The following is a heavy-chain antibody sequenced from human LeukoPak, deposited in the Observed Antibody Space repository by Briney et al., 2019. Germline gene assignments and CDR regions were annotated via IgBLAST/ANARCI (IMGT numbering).Heavy chain of an antibody. Sequence: SETLSLTCTVSGGSISSYYWSWIRQPPGKGLEWIGYIYYSGSTNYNPSLKSRVTISVDTSKNQFSLKLSSVTAADTAVYYCARDHRSYSGDYYGMDVWSQGTTVTVSS. CDR2: IYYSGST. CDR3: ARDHRSYSGDYYGMDV. CDR1: GGSISSYY. D-gene: IGHD1-26*01. J-gene: IGHJ6*02. V-gene: IGHV4-59*01.